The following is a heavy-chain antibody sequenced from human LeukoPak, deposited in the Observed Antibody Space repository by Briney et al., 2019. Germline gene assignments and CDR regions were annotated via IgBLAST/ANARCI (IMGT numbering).Heavy chain of an antibody. D-gene: IGHD3-10*01. CDR2: INHSGST. J-gene: IGHJ5*02. CDR1: GGSFSGYY. CDR3: ARGSGSNWFDP. V-gene: IGHV4-34*01. Sequence: SETLSLTCAVYGGSFSGYYWSWIRQPPGKGLEWIGEINHSGSTNYNPSLKSRVTISVETSKNQFSLKLSSVTAADTAVYYCARGSGSNWFDPWGQGTLVTVSS.